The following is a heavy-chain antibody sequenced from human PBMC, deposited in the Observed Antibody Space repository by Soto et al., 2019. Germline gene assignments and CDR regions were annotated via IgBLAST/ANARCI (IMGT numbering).Heavy chain of an antibody. CDR2: ISAYNGNT. Sequence: PSVKVSFKASGYTFTSYGISWVRQAPGQGLEWMGWISAYNGNTNYAQKLQGRVTMTTDTSTSTAYMELRSLRSDDTAVYYCARDNGDGYNWAYWGQGTLVTVSS. V-gene: IGHV1-18*04. CDR3: ARDNGDGYNWAY. D-gene: IGHD1-1*01. J-gene: IGHJ4*02. CDR1: GYTFTSYG.